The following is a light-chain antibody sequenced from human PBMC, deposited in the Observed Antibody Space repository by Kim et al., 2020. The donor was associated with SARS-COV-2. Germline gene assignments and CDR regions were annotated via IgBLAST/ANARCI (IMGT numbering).Light chain of an antibody. J-gene: IGKJ2*01. V-gene: IGKV3-15*01. Sequence: SPGESATLPFRASQSVSNNLAWYQLKPGQAPRLLIYGASTRATGTPARFSASGSGTDFTLTVSSMQSEDFAVYYCHQYNDWPPGDTFGQGTKLEI. CDR2: GAS. CDR3: HQYNDWPPGDT. CDR1: QSVSNN.